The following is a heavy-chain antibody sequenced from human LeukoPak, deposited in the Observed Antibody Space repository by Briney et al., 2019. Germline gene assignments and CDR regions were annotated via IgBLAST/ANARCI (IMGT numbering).Heavy chain of an antibody. V-gene: IGHV4-59*01. D-gene: IGHD2-2*01. CDR1: GGSISSYY. CDR3: ARTRCCSSTSCYWYFDL. CDR2: IYYSGTT. J-gene: IGHJ2*01. Sequence: SVTLSLTCTVSGGSISSYYWSWIRQPPGKGLEWIVYIYYSGTTNYNPSLKSRVTIAVDTSQNQFSLKLSSGTAADAAVYYCARTRCCSSTSCYWYFDLWGRGTLVTVSS.